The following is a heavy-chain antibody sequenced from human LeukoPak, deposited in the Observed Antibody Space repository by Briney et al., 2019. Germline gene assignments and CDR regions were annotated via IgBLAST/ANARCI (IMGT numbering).Heavy chain of an antibody. V-gene: IGHV1-24*01. J-gene: IGHJ4*02. Sequence: ASVKVSCKVPGYSLTVFSMLWVRQAPGKGLEWMGSFDPEDGETIYAQKFQGRFTMTEDTSTDTAYMELSSLRSDDTALYYCAIEMELRYFDYWGQGTLVTVSS. CDR1: GYSLTVFS. D-gene: IGHD1-7*01. CDR3: AIEMELRYFDY. CDR2: FDPEDGET.